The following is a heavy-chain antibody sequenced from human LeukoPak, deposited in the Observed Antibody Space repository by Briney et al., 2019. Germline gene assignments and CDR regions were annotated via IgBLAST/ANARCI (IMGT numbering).Heavy chain of an antibody. CDR2: IYSGGST. CDR3: ARAQDYGDAFDI. J-gene: IGHJ3*02. Sequence: PGGSLRLSCAASGFTVSSNYMSWVRQAPGKGLEWVSVIYSGGSTYYADSVKGRFTISRDNAKNSLYLQMNSLRAEDTAVYYCARAQDYGDAFDIWGQGTMVTVSS. CDR1: GFTVSSNY. V-gene: IGHV3-53*01. D-gene: IGHD4-17*01.